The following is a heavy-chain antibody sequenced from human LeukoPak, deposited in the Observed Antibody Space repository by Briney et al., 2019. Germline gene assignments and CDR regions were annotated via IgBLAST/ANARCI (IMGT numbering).Heavy chain of an antibody. D-gene: IGHD2-15*01. J-gene: IGHJ6*02. CDR3: ARGIVVVAQAPYYYYGMDV. CDR1: GGTFSSYA. V-gene: IGHV1-69*13. CDR2: IIPIFGTA. Sequence: SVKVSCRASGGTFSSYAISWVRQAPGQGLEWMGGIIPIFGTANYAQKFQGRVTITADESTSTAYMELSSLRSEDTAVYYCARGIVVVAQAPYYYYGMDVWGQGTTVTVSS.